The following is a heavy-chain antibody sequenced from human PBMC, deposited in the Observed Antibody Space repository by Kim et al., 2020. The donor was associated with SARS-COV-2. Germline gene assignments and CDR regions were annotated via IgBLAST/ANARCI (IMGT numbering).Heavy chain of an antibody. D-gene: IGHD3-10*02. CDR1: GGSVSSGSYY. Sequence: SETLSLTCTVSGGSVSSGSYYWSWIRQPPGKGLEWIGYIYYSGSTNYNPSLKSRVTISVDTSKNQFSLKLSSVTAADTAVYYCARGTALFGELSFDYWGQGTLVTVSS. J-gene: IGHJ4*02. CDR3: ARGTALFGELSFDY. CDR2: IYYSGST. V-gene: IGHV4-61*01.